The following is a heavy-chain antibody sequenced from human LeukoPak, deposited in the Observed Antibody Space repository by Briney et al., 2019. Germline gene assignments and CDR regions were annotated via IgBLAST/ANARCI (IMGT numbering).Heavy chain of an antibody. Sequence: SVKVSCKASGFTFTSSAVQWVRQARGQRLEWIGWIFVGSGNTNHVQKFQERVTITRDMSTSTAYMELSSLRSEDTAVYYCAAATRSGSYYHGPYGMDVWGKETTVTVSS. CDR2: IFVGSGNT. J-gene: IGHJ6*04. D-gene: IGHD3-10*01. CDR3: AAATRSGSYYHGPYGMDV. V-gene: IGHV1-58*01. CDR1: GFTFTSSA.